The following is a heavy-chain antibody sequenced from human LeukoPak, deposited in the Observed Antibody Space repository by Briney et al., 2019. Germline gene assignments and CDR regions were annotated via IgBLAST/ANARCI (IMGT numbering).Heavy chain of an antibody. CDR1: GFTFSNYW. CDR2: INSDGSRT. Sequence: GGSLRLSCAASGFTFSNYWMHWVRQAPGKGLVWVSRINSDGSRTTYADSVKGRFTISRDNAQNTLYLQMNSLRAEDTALYYYARDAWMASTPLDYWGQGTLVTVSS. V-gene: IGHV3-74*01. D-gene: IGHD5-24*01. J-gene: IGHJ4*02. CDR3: ARDAWMASTPLDY.